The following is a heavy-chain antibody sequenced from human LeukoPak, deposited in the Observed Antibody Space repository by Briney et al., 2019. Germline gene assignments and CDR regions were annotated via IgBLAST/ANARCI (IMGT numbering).Heavy chain of an antibody. V-gene: IGHV3-21*01. CDR1: GFAFGSEA. CDR2: ISSSSSYI. J-gene: IGHJ2*01. D-gene: IGHD2-21*02. CDR3: ARAYCGGDCPFDL. Sequence: GGSLRLSCAVSGFAFGSEAMSWVRQAPGKGLEWVSSISSSSSYIYYADSVKGRFTISRDNAKNSLYLQMNSLRAEDTAVYYCARAYCGGDCPFDLWGRGTLVTVSS.